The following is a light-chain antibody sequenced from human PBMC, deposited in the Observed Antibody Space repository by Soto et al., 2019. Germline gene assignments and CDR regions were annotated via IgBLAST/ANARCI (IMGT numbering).Light chain of an antibody. J-gene: IGLJ1*01. CDR3: GSWDSSLSAYV. CDR2: DDN. CDR1: SSNIGGNS. V-gene: IGLV1-51*01. Sequence: QSVLTQPPSVSAAPGQKVTISCSRSSSNIGGNSVYWYQQLPGTAPKLLIYDDNKPPSGIPDRFSGSKSGTSATLGITGFQTGDEADYYCGSWDSSLSAYVFGTGTKVTAL.